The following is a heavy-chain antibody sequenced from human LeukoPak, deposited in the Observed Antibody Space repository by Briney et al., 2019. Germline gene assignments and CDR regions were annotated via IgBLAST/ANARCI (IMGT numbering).Heavy chain of an antibody. CDR2: ISNDGGGT. CDR3: AKVSSGYFFDL. D-gene: IGHD3-22*01. CDR1: GFIFNNYS. V-gene: IGHV3-23*01. J-gene: IGHJ4*02. Sequence: PGGSLRLSCAASGFIFNNYSLVWVRQAPGKGLEWVSAISNDGGGTTYADFVKGPFSVSRDNSKNTLFLHMNSLRAEDTALDCCAKVSSGYFFDLWGQGTLVSVSS.